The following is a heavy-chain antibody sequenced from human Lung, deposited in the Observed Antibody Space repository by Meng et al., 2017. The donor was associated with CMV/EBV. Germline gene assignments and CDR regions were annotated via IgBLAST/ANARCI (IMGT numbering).Heavy chain of an antibody. V-gene: IGHV3-30*02. CDR3: AKDQRYSSGSDY. D-gene: IGHD2-15*01. J-gene: IGHJ4*02. CDR1: GFTFSSYA. Sequence: GGSXRLSCAASGFTFSSYAMHWVRQAPGKGLEWVAFIPHDGSNKYYSESVKGRFTISRDNYENTLYLQMNSLRAEDMAVYYCAKDQRYSSGSDYWGQGTLVTVSS. CDR2: IPHDGSNK.